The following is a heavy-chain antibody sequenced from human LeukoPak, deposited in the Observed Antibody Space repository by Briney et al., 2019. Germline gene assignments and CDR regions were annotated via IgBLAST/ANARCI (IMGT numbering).Heavy chain of an antibody. V-gene: IGHV3-23*01. CDR1: GFTFSSYA. CDR3: ASMTTVSEPPDY. CDR2: ISGSGGST. Sequence: GSLRLSCAASGFTFSSYAMSWVRQAPGKGLEWVSAISGSGGSTYYADSVKGRFTISRDNSKSTLYLQMSSLRAEDTAVYYCASMTTVSEPPDYWGQGTLVTVSS. J-gene: IGHJ4*02. D-gene: IGHD4-17*01.